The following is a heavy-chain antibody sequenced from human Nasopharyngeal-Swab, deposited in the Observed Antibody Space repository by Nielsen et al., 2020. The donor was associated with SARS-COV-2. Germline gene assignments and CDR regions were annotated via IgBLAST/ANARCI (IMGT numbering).Heavy chain of an antibody. J-gene: IGHJ4*02. CDR2: IYSGGST. V-gene: IGHV3-53*01. CDR3: AKDLVGAAN. D-gene: IGHD2-15*01. Sequence: GESLKISCAASGFIVSSNYMSWVRQAPGKGLEWVSVIYSGGSTYYADSVKGRFTISRDNSKNTLYLQMNSLGAEDTAVYYCAKDLVGAANWGQGTLVTVSS. CDR1: GFIVSSNY.